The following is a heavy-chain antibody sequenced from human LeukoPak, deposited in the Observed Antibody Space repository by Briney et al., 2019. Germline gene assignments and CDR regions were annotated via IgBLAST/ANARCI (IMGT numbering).Heavy chain of an antibody. CDR2: IRYDGSNK. V-gene: IGHV3-30*02. D-gene: IGHD6-13*01. Sequence: PGGSLRLSCAASGFTFSSYGMHWVRQAPGKGLEWVAFIRYDGSNKYYADSVKGRFTISRDNSKNTLYLQMNSLRAEDTAVYYCAKDGTEAGIAAFDYWGQGTLVTVSS. CDR1: GFTFSSYG. CDR3: AKDGTEAGIAAFDY. J-gene: IGHJ4*02.